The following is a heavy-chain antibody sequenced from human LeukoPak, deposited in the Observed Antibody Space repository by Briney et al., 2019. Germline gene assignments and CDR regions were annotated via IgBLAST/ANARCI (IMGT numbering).Heavy chain of an antibody. CDR1: GFTFSMYA. V-gene: IGHV3-23*01. D-gene: IGHD3-9*01. CDR2: ISGSGGST. Sequence: SGGSLRLSCAASGFTFSMYAMNWVRQAPGKGLEWVSAISGSGGSTYYADSVKGRFTISRDNAKNSLYLQMNSLRAEDTAVYYCARDILAEYGMDVWGQGTTVTVSS. J-gene: IGHJ6*02. CDR3: ARDILAEYGMDV.